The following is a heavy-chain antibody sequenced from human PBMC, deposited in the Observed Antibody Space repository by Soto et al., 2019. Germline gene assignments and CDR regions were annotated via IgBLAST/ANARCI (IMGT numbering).Heavy chain of an antibody. CDR2: INAGYGNT. CDR1: GYTFSSYA. Sequence: ASVKVSCKASGYTFSSYAMHCARQAPGQRLEWMGWINAGYGNTKSSQKFQDRVTISRDTSASTAYMELTSLRSEDTAVYYCARDTGDGTFDFWGQGTLVTVSS. V-gene: IGHV1-3*01. J-gene: IGHJ4*02. CDR3: ARDTGDGTFDF. D-gene: IGHD7-27*01.